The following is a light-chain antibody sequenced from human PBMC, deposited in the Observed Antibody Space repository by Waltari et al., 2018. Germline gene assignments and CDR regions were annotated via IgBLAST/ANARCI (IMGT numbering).Light chain of an antibody. CDR2: GNN. V-gene: IGLV1-40*01. J-gene: IGLJ2*01. Sequence: QSVLTQPPSVSGTPGQRVTISCSGSTSNIGAGHDVPWYQPLPGTAPKLLIYGNNNWPSGVPDRFSGSKSGTAASLGITGLQADDEADYFCQSFDNMLSGGVVFGGGTKLAVL. CDR3: QSFDNMLSGGVV. CDR1: TSNIGAGHD.